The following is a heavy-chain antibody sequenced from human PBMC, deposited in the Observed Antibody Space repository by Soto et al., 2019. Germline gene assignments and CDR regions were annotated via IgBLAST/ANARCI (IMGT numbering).Heavy chain of an antibody. D-gene: IGHD2-15*01. Sequence: EVQLVESGGGLVQPGGSLRLSCAASGFTVSSNYMNWVRQAQGKGLEWVSVIYSGVSTYYADSVKGRFTISRDNSKNTLYLQMNTLRAEDTAVYYCASGWWAHFDYWGQGTLVTVSS. V-gene: IGHV3-66*01. CDR2: IYSGVST. CDR3: ASGWWAHFDY. J-gene: IGHJ4*02. CDR1: GFTVSSNY.